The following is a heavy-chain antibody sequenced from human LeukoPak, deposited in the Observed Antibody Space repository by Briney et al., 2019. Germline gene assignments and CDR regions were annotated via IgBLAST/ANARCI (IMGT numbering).Heavy chain of an antibody. CDR1: GRSISSYY. V-gene: IGHV4-59*08. D-gene: IGHD4-17*01. J-gene: IGHJ3*02. CDR2: IYYSGST. Sequence: KPAETLPLTCSIYGRSISSYYWSWIRQPPGKGLEWVGYIYYSGSTNYNPSLKSRVTISVDTSKNQFSLKLSSVAAADTAVYYCARLYYGDRAAFDIWGQETMVTVSS. CDR3: ARLYYGDRAAFDI.